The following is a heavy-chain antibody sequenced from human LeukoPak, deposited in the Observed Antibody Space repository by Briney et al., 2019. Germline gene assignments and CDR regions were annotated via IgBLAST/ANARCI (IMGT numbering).Heavy chain of an antibody. J-gene: IGHJ4*02. Sequence: GGSLRLSCAASGFTFSSYAMSWVRQAPGKGLEWVGRIKSKTDGGTTDYAAPVKGRFTISRDDSKNTLYLQMNSLKTEDTAVYYCTTDRYYDSSGYYYLYYFDYWGQGTLVTVSS. CDR3: TTDRYYDSSGYYYLYYFDY. V-gene: IGHV3-15*01. CDR2: IKSKTDGGTT. D-gene: IGHD3-22*01. CDR1: GFTFSSYA.